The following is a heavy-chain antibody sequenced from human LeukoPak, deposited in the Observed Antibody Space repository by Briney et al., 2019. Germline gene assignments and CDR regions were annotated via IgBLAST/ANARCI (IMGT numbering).Heavy chain of an antibody. CDR1: GFIFDDYA. CDR2: ISWDSDSI. D-gene: IGHD1-26*01. J-gene: IGHJ5*02. Sequence: GGSLRLSCAASGFIFDDYAMHWVRQAPGKGLEWVSGISWDSDSIDYADSVKGRFTISRDNAKNSLYLQMKSLRVEDTAVYYCARDAGGRTQREGWFDPWGQGTLVTVSS. V-gene: IGHV3-9*01. CDR3: ARDAGGRTQREGWFDP.